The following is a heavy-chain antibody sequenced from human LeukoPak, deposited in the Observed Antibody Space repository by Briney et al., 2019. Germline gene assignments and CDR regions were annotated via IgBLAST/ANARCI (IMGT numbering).Heavy chain of an antibody. Sequence: ASVKVSCKASGGTFSSYAISWVRQAPGQGLEWMGGIIPIFGTANYAQKFQGRVTITADKSTSTAYMEMSSVRSEDTGVYYCEKPPDILTGYSFDYWGQGTLVTVSS. CDR2: IIPIFGTA. D-gene: IGHD3-9*01. V-gene: IGHV1-69*06. CDR1: GGTFSSYA. J-gene: IGHJ4*02. CDR3: EKPPDILTGYSFDY.